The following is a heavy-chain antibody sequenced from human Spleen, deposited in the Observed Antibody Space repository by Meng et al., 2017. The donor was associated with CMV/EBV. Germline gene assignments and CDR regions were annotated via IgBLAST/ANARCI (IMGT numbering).Heavy chain of an antibody. J-gene: IGHJ6*02. V-gene: IGHV3-7*01. CDR2: INQDGSAT. D-gene: IGHD1-1*01. CDR1: TFTCSSFW. Sequence: GESLKISCAASTFTCSSFWMSWVRQAPGKGLEWVANINQDGSATYYVGSVKGRFTISRDNAKNSLYLQMSSLRAEDTAVYYCATHWNPTEDYYYGLDVWGQGTTVTVSS. CDR3: ATHWNPTEDYYYGLDV.